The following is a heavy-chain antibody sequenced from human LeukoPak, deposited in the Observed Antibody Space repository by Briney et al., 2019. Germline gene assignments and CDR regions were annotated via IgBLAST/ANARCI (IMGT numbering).Heavy chain of an antibody. CDR3: ARLDYGDYAFAFDI. J-gene: IGHJ3*02. Sequence: SETLSLTCTVSGGSISSYYWSWIRQPAGKGLEWIGRIYTSGSTNYNPSLKSRVTISVDKSKNQFFLKLSSVTAADTAVYYCARLDYGDYAFAFDIWGQGTMVTVSS. CDR1: GGSISSYY. CDR2: IYTSGST. D-gene: IGHD4-17*01. V-gene: IGHV4-4*07.